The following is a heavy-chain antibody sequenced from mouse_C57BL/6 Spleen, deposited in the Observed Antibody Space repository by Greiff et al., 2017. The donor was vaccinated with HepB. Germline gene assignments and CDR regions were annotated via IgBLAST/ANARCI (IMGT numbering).Heavy chain of an antibody. D-gene: IGHD2-5*01. J-gene: IGHJ2*01. CDR1: GYTFTSYG. V-gene: IGHV1-81*01. Sequence: VQLQQSGAELARPGASVKLSCKASGYTFTSYGISWVKQRTGQGLEWIGEIYPRSGNTYYNEKFKGKATLTADKSSSTAYMELRSLTSEDSAVYFCSSYYSNYGDYWGQGTTLTISS. CDR2: IYPRSGNT. CDR3: SSYYSNYGDY.